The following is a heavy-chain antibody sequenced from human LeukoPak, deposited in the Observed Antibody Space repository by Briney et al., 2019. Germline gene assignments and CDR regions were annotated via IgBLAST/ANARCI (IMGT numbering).Heavy chain of an antibody. CDR2: IKPDGSDT. D-gene: IGHD6-13*01. CDR1: GFTFTTHW. CDR3: ARDHSSSRYYFDY. V-gene: IGHV3-74*01. Sequence: GGSLRLSCGASGFTFTTHWIHWVRQAPGKGLVWVSRIKPDGSDTNYADSVKGRFTISRDNSKNTLYLQINSLRAEDTAVYYCARDHSSSRYYFDYWGQGTLVTVSS. J-gene: IGHJ4*02.